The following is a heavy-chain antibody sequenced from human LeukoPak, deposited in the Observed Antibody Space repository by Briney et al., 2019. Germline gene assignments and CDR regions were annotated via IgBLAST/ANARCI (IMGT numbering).Heavy chain of an antibody. J-gene: IGHJ4*02. D-gene: IGHD5-18*01. V-gene: IGHV1-8*03. Sequence: ASVKVSCKASGYTFTSYDINWVRQASGQGLEWMGWMNPNSGNTGYAQKFQGRVTITRNTSISTAYMELSSLRSEDTAVYYCARAGGRGYSYGFDYWGQGTVVTVSS. CDR2: MNPNSGNT. CDR3: ARAGGRGYSYGFDY. CDR1: GYTFTSYD.